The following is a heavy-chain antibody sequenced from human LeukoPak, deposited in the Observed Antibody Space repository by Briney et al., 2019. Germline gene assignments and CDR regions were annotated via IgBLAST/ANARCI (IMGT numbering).Heavy chain of an antibody. CDR3: ARVLSEQLAHDAFDI. CDR2: MNPNSGNT. D-gene: IGHD6-13*01. Sequence: ASVKVSCKASGYTFTSYDINWVRQATGQGLEWMGWMNPNSGNTGYAQKFQGRVTMARNTSISTAYMELSSLRSEDTAVYYCARVLSEQLAHDAFDIWGQGTMVTVSS. CDR1: GYTFTSYD. V-gene: IGHV1-8*01. J-gene: IGHJ3*02.